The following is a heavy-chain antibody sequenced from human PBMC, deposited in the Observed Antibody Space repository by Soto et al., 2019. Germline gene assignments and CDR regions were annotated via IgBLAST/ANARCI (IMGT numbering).Heavy chain of an antibody. CDR1: GGTFSSYA. V-gene: IGHV1-69*13. D-gene: IGHD3-9*01. CDR2: IIPIFGTA. Sequence: PSVTVSCKASGGTFSSYAISWVRQAPGQGLNWMGGIIPIFGTANYAQKFQGRVTITADESTSTAYMELSSLRSEDTAVYYCARDPDPYDILSGGEDNWFDPWGQGTLVSVFS. CDR3: ARDPDPYDILSGGEDNWFDP. J-gene: IGHJ5*02.